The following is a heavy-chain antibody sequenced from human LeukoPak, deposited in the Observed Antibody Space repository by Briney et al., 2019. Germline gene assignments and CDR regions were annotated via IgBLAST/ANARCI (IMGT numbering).Heavy chain of an antibody. D-gene: IGHD2-15*01. CDR3: ARGYSASYYFDY. J-gene: IGHJ4*02. V-gene: IGHV3-66*01. CDR1: GFTVSSNY. Sequence: GGSLRLSCSASGFTVSSNYMSWVRQAPGKGLEWVSVIYSGGSTYYADSVKGRFTISRDNSKNTLYLQMNSLRAEDTAVYYCARGYSASYYFDYWGQGTLVTVSS. CDR2: IYSGGST.